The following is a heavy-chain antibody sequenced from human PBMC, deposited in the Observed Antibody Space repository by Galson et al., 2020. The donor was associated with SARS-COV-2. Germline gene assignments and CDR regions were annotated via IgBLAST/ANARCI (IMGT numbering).Heavy chain of an antibody. D-gene: IGHD2-15*01. CDR2: INPNSGGT. Sequence: ASVKVSCKASGYTFTGYYMHWVRQATGQGLEWMGWINPNSGGTNYAQKFQGRVTMTRDTSISTAYMELSRLKSDDTAVYYCARVVGHVVAALWYFDYWGQGTLVTVSS. V-gene: IGHV1-2*02. CDR1: GYTFTGYY. J-gene: IGHJ4*02. CDR3: ARVVGHVVAALWYFDY.